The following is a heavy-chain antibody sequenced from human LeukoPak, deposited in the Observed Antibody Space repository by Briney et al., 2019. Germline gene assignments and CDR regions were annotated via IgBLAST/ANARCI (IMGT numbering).Heavy chain of an antibody. J-gene: IGHJ4*02. Sequence: SETLSLTCTVSGGSISSYYWSWIRQPPGRGLEWIGSIFYSGSTNYNPSLKSRVTISVDTSKNQFSLTLTSVTAADTAVYYCAREGGPYRPLDYSGQGTLVTVSS. V-gene: IGHV4-59*12. CDR3: AREGGPYRPLDY. CDR2: IFYSGST. CDR1: GGSISSYY.